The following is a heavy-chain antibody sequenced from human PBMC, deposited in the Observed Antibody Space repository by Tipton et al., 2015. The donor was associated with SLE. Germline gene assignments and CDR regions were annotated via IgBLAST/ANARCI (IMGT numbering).Heavy chain of an antibody. CDR2: IHSGAGGT. CDR3: ARGWAPPYYYYYMDV. D-gene: IGHD2-15*01. Sequence: SLRLSCAASAFTFSRYAMSWVRQAPGKGLEWVSVIHSGAGGTYYADSVKGRFTISRDNSKNTLYLQMNSLRAEATAVYYCARGWAPPYYYYYMDVWGKGTTVTVSS. J-gene: IGHJ6*03. CDR1: AFTFSRYA. V-gene: IGHV3-23*03.